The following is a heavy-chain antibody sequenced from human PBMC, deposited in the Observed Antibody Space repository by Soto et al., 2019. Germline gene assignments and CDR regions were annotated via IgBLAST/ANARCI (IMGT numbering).Heavy chain of an antibody. Sequence: SETLSLTCAVYGGSFSGYYWSWIRQPPGKGLEWIGKINHSGSTNYNPSLKSRATLSVDTSKNQFSLRLGSVTAADTAVYYCAGYRESGYDYTWFDPWGQGTLVTVSS. D-gene: IGHD5-12*01. CDR3: AGYRESGYDYTWFDP. CDR1: GGSFSGYY. V-gene: IGHV4-34*01. CDR2: INHSGST. J-gene: IGHJ5*02.